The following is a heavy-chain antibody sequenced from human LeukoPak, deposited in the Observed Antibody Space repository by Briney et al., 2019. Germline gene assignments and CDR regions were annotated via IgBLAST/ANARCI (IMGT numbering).Heavy chain of an antibody. CDR1: GFTFSSYD. Sequence: GRSLRLSCAASGFTFSSYDIHWVRQAPGKGLEWVAVISYDGSNKYYADSVKGRFTISRDNAKNSLYLQIHSLRAEDTAVYFCATDYGYYFDYWGQGTLVAVSS. CDR3: ATDYGYYFDY. J-gene: IGHJ4*02. D-gene: IGHD4-17*01. V-gene: IGHV3-30*04. CDR2: ISYDGSNK.